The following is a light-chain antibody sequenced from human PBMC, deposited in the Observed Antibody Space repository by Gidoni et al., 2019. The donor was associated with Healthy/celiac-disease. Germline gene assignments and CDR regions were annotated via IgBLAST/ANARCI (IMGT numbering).Light chain of an antibody. Sequence: EIVLTQSPGTLSLSPGERATLSCRASQSVSNSYLAWYQQKPGQAPRLLIYGASSRAPGIPDRFSGSGSGTDFTLTISRLDPEDFAVYYCQQYGSSPRTFGQGTKVEIK. J-gene: IGKJ1*01. CDR2: GAS. V-gene: IGKV3-20*01. CDR1: QSVSNSY. CDR3: QQYGSSPRT.